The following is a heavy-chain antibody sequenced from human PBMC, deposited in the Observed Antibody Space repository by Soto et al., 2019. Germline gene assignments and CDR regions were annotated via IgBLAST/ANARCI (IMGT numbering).Heavy chain of an antibody. CDR2: IKQDGSEK. D-gene: IGHD6-13*01. Sequence: PGGSLRLSCAASGFTFSSYWMSWVRQAPGKXLEWVANIKQDGSEKYYVDSVKGRFTISRDNAKNSLYLQMNSLRAEDTAVYYCARGGSIAAVLYYYYGMDVWGQGTTVTVSS. CDR1: GFTFSSYW. J-gene: IGHJ6*02. CDR3: ARGGSIAAVLYYYYGMDV. V-gene: IGHV3-7*03.